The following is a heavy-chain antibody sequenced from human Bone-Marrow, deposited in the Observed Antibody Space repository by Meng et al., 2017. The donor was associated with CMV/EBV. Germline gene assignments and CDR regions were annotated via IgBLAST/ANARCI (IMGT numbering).Heavy chain of an antibody. D-gene: IGHD5-12*01. Sequence: SETLSLTCTVSGGSISSYYWSWIRQPPGKGLEWIGYIYYSVSTNYNPSLKSRITITVDTSKNQFSLKLSSVTAADAAVYYCARGRGDIVPALNYWGQGTLVTVSS. CDR1: GGSISSYY. CDR3: ARGRGDIVPALNY. CDR2: IYYSVST. V-gene: IGHV4-59*01. J-gene: IGHJ4*02.